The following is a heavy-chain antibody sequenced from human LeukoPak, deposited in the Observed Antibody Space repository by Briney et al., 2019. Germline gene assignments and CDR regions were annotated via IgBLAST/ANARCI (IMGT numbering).Heavy chain of an antibody. CDR1: GYTFTGYY. Sequence: GASVKVSCKASGYTFTGYYMHWVRQAPGQGLEWMGWINPNSGGTNYAQKFQGRVTMTRDTSISTAYMELSRLRSDDTAVYYCARDGAWDYYYYGMDVWGQGTTVTVS. CDR2: INPNSGGT. CDR3: ARDGAWDYYYYGMDV. J-gene: IGHJ6*02. D-gene: IGHD3-16*01. V-gene: IGHV1-2*02.